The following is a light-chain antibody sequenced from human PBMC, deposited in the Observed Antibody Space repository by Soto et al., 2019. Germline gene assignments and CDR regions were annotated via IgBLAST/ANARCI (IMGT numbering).Light chain of an antibody. Sequence: QSALTQPASVSGSPGQSITISCTGTSNDVGGYNYVSWYQQHPGKAPKLMIYDVSNRPSGVSNRFSGSKSGNTASLTISGLQAEDEADYYCSSYTSSSTIFGTGTKVTVL. CDR2: DVS. J-gene: IGLJ1*01. V-gene: IGLV2-14*01. CDR1: SNDVGGYNY. CDR3: SSYTSSSTI.